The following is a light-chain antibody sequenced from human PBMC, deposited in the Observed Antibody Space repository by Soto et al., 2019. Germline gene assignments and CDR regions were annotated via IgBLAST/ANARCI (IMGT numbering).Light chain of an antibody. Sequence: QSVLTQPPSASGTPGQTVTISCSGSSSNIGLNDVHWYRQLSGTAPQILIYDTNQQATGVPDRFSGARSGTSASLAIQGLQSEDEADYHCAAWDDSLNGPVFGGGTKLPVL. V-gene: IGLV1-44*01. CDR3: AAWDDSLNGPV. J-gene: IGLJ2*01. CDR2: DTN. CDR1: SSNIGLND.